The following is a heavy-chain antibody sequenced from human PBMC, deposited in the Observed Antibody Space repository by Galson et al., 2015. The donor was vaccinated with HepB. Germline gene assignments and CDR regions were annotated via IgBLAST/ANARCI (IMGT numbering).Heavy chain of an antibody. V-gene: IGHV1-69*13. CDR3: ARDWGYGGNSYYGMDV. CDR1: GGTFSSYA. Sequence: SVKVSCKASGGTFSSYAISWVRQAPGQGLEWMGGIIPIFGTANYAQKFQGRVTITADESTSTAYMELSSLRSEDTAVYYCARDWGYGGNSYYGMDVWGQGTTVTVSS. CDR2: IIPIFGTA. J-gene: IGHJ6*02. D-gene: IGHD4-23*01.